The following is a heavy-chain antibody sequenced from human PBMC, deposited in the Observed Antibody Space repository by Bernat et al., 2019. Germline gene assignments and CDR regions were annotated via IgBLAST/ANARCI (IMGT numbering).Heavy chain of an antibody. J-gene: IGHJ3*02. D-gene: IGHD2-2*01. CDR3: EVGVYCISTSCYEDAFDI. CDR1: GFTFSSYA. CDR2: ISGSGGST. V-gene: IGHV3-23*01. Sequence: EVQLLESGGGLVQPGGSLRLSCAASGFTFSSYAMSWVRQAPGKGLEWVSAISGSGGSTYYADSVKGRFTISRDNSKNTLYLQMNSLRAEDTAVYYCEVGVYCISTSCYEDAFDIWGQGTMVTVPS.